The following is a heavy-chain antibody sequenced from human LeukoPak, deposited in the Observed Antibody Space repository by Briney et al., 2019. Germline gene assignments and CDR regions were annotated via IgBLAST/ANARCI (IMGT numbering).Heavy chain of an antibody. D-gene: IGHD3-10*01. V-gene: IGHV3-48*02. CDR3: ARDHAASGSFYDY. CDR1: GFTFSTYA. Sequence: GGSLRLSCVASGFTFSTYAMNWVRQAPGRGLEWVSYINSISETIYYADSVKGRFTISRDNAKNSLYLQMSSLRDEDTAVYYCARDHAASGSFYDYWGEGTLVTVSS. J-gene: IGHJ4*02. CDR2: INSISETI.